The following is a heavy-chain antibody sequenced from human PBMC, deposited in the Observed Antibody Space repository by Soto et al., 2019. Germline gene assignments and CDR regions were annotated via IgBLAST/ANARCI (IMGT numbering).Heavy chain of an antibody. CDR2: IATYNSNK. V-gene: IGHV1-18*01. CDR1: GDTFTNFG. Sequence: HLVQSGPEVKKPGASVTVSCKTSGDTFTNFGLSWVRKAPGQGLEWMGWIATYNSNKNYAQKFQGRLTLTTDTSTSTGYMELKSLEYDDTAVYYCARVLRGVVNWFDPWGQGTLVTVSS. J-gene: IGHJ5*02. D-gene: IGHD3-10*01. CDR3: ARVLRGVVNWFDP.